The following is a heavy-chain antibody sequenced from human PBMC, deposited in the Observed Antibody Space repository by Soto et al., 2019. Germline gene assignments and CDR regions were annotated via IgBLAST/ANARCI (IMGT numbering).Heavy chain of an antibody. D-gene: IGHD4-4*01. CDR1: GFTFSEYY. CDR2: SSDSGTFT. Sequence: QVHLVESGGSLVKPGGSLRLSCAASGFTFSEYYMSWIRQAPGKGLEWLSYSSDSGTFTRYADSVKGRFSISRDNAKNSLYLQINSLRGEDTAIYYCARSGDNYNLLDYWGQGTPVTVSS. J-gene: IGHJ4*02. CDR3: ARSGDNYNLLDY. V-gene: IGHV3-11*05.